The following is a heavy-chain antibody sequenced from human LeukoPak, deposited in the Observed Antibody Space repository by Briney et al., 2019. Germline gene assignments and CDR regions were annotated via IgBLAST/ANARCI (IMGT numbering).Heavy chain of an antibody. CDR2: IIPIFGTA. CDR1: GGTFSSYA. D-gene: IGHD3-22*01. J-gene: IGHJ4*02. Sequence: GASVKVSCKASGGTFSSYAISWVRQAPGQGLEWMGGIIPIFGTANYAQKFRGRVTITADKSTSTAYMELSGLRSEDTAVYYCASSYYYDSSGYPYYFDYWGQGTLVTVSS. V-gene: IGHV1-69*06. CDR3: ASSYYYDSSGYPYYFDY.